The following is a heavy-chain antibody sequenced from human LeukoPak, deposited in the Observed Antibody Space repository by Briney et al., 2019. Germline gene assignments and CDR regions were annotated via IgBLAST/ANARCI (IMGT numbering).Heavy chain of an antibody. J-gene: IGHJ5*02. V-gene: IGHV4-39*07. CDR3: TRDSFGAVRDS. D-gene: IGHD3-3*01. CDR1: GDSMIDNNFY. CDR2: IYYNGRS. Sequence: PSETLSLTCTVSGDSMIDNNFYWGWTRQSPQKGLEWIASIYYNGRSLYNPSLRSRVTISVDASKHQISLKLSYVTAADTAVYFCTRDSFGAVRDSWGRGILVTVSS.